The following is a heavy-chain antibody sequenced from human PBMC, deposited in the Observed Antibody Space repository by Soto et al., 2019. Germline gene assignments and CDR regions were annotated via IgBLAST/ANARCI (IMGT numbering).Heavy chain of an antibody. CDR1: GFTFSSYW. D-gene: IGHD6-6*01. V-gene: IGHV3-7*01. Sequence: EVQLVESGGGLVQPGGSLRLSCAASGFTFSSYWMSWVRQAPGKGLEWVANIKQDGSEKYYVGSVKGRFTISRDTGKNSLYLQMNSLRAEDTAVYYCARKSIAARPPQIYYYYYYMDVWGKGATVTVSS. CDR2: IKQDGSEK. J-gene: IGHJ6*03. CDR3: ARKSIAARPPQIYYYYYYMDV.